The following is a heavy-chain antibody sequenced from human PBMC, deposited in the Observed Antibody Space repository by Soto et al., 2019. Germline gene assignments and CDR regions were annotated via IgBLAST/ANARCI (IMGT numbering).Heavy chain of an antibody. CDR3: ARTGTYYYYYYMDV. CDR2: INHSGST. V-gene: IGHV4-34*01. CDR1: GGSFSGYY. Sequence: ETLSLTCAVYGGSFSGYYWSWIRQPPGKGLEWIGEINHSGSTNYNPSLKSRVTISVDTSKNQFSLKLSSVTAADTAVYYCARTGTYYYYYYMDVWGKGTTVTVSS. J-gene: IGHJ6*03. D-gene: IGHD1-1*01.